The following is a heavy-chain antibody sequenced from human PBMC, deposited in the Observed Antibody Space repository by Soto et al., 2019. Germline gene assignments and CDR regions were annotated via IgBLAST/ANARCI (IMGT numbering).Heavy chain of an antibody. J-gene: IGHJ5*02. CDR3: ARGYCSSTSCYVYWFDP. CDR1: GGSFSGYY. D-gene: IGHD2-2*01. V-gene: IGHV4-34*01. Sequence: QVQLQQWGAGLLKPSETLSLTCAVYGGSFSGYYWSWIRQPPGKGLEWIGEINHSGRTNYNPSLKSRVTISVDTSKNQFSLKLSSVPAEDTAVYYCARGYCSSTSCYVYWFDPWGQGTLVTVSS. CDR2: INHSGRT.